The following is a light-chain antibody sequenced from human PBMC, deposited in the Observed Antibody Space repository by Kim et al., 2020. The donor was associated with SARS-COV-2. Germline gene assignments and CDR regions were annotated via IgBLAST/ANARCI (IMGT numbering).Light chain of an antibody. CDR2: DAS. V-gene: IGKV3-20*01. CDR3: HQYIRSPYS. CDR1: QRISSNY. Sequence: WSPGERATLSCRANQRISSNYLAWYQHKPGQSPRLLMHDASNRATGNPDRFSGSGSGTDFTLTISRLEPEDFAVYYCHQYIRSPYSFGQGTKLEI. J-gene: IGKJ2*03.